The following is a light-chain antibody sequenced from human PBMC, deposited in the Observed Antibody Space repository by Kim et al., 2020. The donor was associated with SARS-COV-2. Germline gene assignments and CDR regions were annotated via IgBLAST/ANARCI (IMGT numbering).Light chain of an antibody. CDR1: PTIKSW. CDR3: QHYNGYPLT. Sequence: DIQMTQSPSTLSASVGDRVTMTCRASPTIKSWLAWYQQKPGKAPKLLIYTASTSQNGVPSRFSGRKSGTEFTLTISSLQPDAFASCYCQHYNGYPLTFGGGTKVDI. V-gene: IGKV1-5*03. J-gene: IGKJ4*01. CDR2: TAS.